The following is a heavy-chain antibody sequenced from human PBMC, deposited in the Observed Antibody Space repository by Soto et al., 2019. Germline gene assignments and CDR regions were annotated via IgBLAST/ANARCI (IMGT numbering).Heavy chain of an antibody. Sequence: SGPTLVNPTQTLTLTCTFSGFSLSTSGMCVSWIRQPPGKALEWLALIDWDDDKYYSTSLKTRLTISKDTSKNQVVLTMTNMDPVDTATYYCARMTAAAVQRSDYYYYGMDVWGQGTTVTVSS. CDR3: ARMTAAAVQRSDYYYYGMDV. CDR1: GFSLSTSGMC. V-gene: IGHV2-70*01. CDR2: IDWDDDK. J-gene: IGHJ6*02. D-gene: IGHD6-13*01.